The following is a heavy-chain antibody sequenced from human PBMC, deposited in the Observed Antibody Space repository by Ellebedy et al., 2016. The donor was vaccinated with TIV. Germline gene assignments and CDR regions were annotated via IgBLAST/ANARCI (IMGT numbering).Heavy chain of an antibody. V-gene: IGHV3-33*01. CDR3: ARGGAVGATPAYYYYGMDV. Sequence: PGGSLRLSCAASGFTFSSYGMHWVRQAPGKGLEWVAVIWYDGSNKYYADSVKGRFTISRDNSKNTLYLQMNSLRAEDTAVYYCARGGAVGATPAYYYYGMDVWGQGTTVTVSS. D-gene: IGHD1-26*01. J-gene: IGHJ6*02. CDR2: IWYDGSNK. CDR1: GFTFSSYG.